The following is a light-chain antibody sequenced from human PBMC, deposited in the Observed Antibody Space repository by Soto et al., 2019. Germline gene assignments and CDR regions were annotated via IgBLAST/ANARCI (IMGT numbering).Light chain of an antibody. CDR2: VDD. V-gene: IGLV1-47*02. J-gene: IGLJ1*01. CDR3: SAWDDSLSAFV. CDR1: NSNIGKND. Sequence: QSVLTQPPSVSGTPGQRVTISCSGSNSNIGKNDVYWYRHLPGTAPRLLIYVDDQRPSGVPDRFSASKSGTSASLAISGLRSGDEADYYCSAWDDSLSAFVFATGTKLTVL.